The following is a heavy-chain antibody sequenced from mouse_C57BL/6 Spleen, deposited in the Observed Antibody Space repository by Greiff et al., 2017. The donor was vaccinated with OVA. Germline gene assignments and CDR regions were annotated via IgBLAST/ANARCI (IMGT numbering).Heavy chain of an antibody. Sequence: EVQGVESGGGLVQPGGSLKLSCAASGFTFSDYYMYWVRQTPEKRLEWVAYISNGGGSTYYPDTVKGRFTISRDNAKNTLYLQMSRLKSEDTAMYYCARYHGSSYEGFAYWGQGTLVTVSA. CDR3: ARYHGSSYEGFAY. V-gene: IGHV5-12*01. CDR2: ISNGGGST. CDR1: GFTFSDYY. J-gene: IGHJ3*01. D-gene: IGHD1-1*01.